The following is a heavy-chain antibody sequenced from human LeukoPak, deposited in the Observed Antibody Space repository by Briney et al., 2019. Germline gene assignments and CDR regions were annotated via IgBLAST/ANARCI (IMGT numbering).Heavy chain of an antibody. CDR3: DRVQRGIAMVLDY. J-gene: IGHJ4*02. V-gene: IGHV3-23*01. Sequence: PGGSLRLSCAASGFTFSSYAMSWVRQAPGKGLEWVSAISGSGGSTYYADSVKGRFTISRDNVKNLLYLQMNSLRAEDTAVYYCDRVQRGIAMVLDYWAREPWPPS. CDR2: ISGSGGST. D-gene: IGHD6-19*01. CDR1: GFTFSSYA.